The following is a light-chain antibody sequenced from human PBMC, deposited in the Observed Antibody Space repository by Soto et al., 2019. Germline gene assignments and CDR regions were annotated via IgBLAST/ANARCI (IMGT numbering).Light chain of an antibody. CDR2: INSDGSH. Sequence: QPVLTQSPSASASLGASVRLTCTLSSGHSSYAIAWHQQQPEKGPRYLMKINSDGSHRKGDGIPDRFSGSSSGAERYLTISSLQSEDEAAYYCQTWGTGPWVFGGVTKLTVL. CDR1: SGHSSYA. CDR3: QTWGTGPWV. J-gene: IGLJ3*02. V-gene: IGLV4-69*01.